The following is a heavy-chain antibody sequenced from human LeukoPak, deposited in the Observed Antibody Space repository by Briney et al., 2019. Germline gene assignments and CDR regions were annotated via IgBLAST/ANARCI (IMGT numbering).Heavy chain of an antibody. D-gene: IGHD1-26*01. CDR1: GGSISSGSYY. CDR3: ASSEGGSYYSAY. CDR2: IYTSGST. Sequence: SQTLSLTCTVSGGSISSGSYYWSWIRQPAGKGLEWIGRIYTSGSTNYNPSLKSRVTISVDTSKNQFSLKLSSVTAADTAVYYCASSEGGSYYSAYWGQGTLVTVSS. V-gene: IGHV4-61*02. J-gene: IGHJ4*02.